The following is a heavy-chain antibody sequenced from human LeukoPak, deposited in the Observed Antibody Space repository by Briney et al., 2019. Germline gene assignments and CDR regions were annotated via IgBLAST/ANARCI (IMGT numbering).Heavy chain of an antibody. CDR3: ARHRYSSSSPANY. CDR2: VYYDGST. CDR1: SGSVSSMSTY. J-gene: IGHJ4*02. D-gene: IGHD6-6*01. Sequence: PSETLSLTCTVSSGSVSSMSTYWGWIRRPPGKGLEWIGSVYYDGSTYYNPSLNSRVTIYVDTSKNQFSLKLSSVTAADTAVYYCARHRYSSSSPANYWGQGTLVTVSS. V-gene: IGHV4-39*01.